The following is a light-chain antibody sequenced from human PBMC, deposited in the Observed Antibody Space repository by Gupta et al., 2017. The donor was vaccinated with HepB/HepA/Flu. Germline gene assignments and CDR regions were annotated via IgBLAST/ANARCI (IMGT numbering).Light chain of an antibody. Sequence: QPVLTQPPSASGTPGQRVAISCSGSSSNVGRDNVYWYRQLPGTAPKLLIYNDDRRPSGVPDRFSVSKSGTSASLAISGLRSEDEADYDCAAWDNSLSAYVFGTGTWVTVL. CDR3: AAWDNSLSAYV. CDR1: SSNVGRDN. J-gene: IGLJ1*01. V-gene: IGLV1-47*02. CDR2: NDD.